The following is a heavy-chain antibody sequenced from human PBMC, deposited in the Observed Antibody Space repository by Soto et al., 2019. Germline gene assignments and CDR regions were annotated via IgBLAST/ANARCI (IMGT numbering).Heavy chain of an antibody. Sequence: QITLKESGPTLVKPTQTLTLTCTFSGFSLSTSGVGVAWIRQPPGKALEWLALIYWDDDKRYRPSLETRLTITKDTSKNHVVLTMTNMDSVDTATYFCAYLPCSGGSCDWFSYSGMDVWGQGTTVTVSS. D-gene: IGHD2-15*01. V-gene: IGHV2-5*02. CDR2: IYWDDDK. J-gene: IGHJ6*02. CDR3: AYLPCSGGSCDWFSYSGMDV. CDR1: GFSLSTSGVG.